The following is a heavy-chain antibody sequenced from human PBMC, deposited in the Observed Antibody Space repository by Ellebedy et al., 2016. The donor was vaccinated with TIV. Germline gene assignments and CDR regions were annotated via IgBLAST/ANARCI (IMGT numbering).Heavy chain of an antibody. V-gene: IGHV4-59*01. J-gene: IGHJ4*02. CDR2: NSYSGIT. CDR3: ARGVYTSGWYDY. D-gene: IGHD6-19*01. Sequence: MPSETLSLTCTVSGASITSNYWTWIQQPPGKGLEWIGYNSYSGITNHSPSLRGRVTISVDTSKNQFSLNLKFMTAAETGIYYCARGVYTSGWYDYWGQGFPVTVSS. CDR1: GASITSNY.